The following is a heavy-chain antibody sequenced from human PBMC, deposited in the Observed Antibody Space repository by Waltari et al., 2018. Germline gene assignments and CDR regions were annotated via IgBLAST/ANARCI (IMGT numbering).Heavy chain of an antibody. J-gene: IGHJ4*02. D-gene: IGHD1-1*01. V-gene: IGHV3-74*01. CDR2: IISDGSST. Sequence: EVQLVESGGGLVQPGGSLSLSCAASGFTFSNYWMYWVRQAPGKGLVWVSRIISDGSSTTYADSVKGRFTISRDNAKNTLYLQMNSLRAEDTAVYYCARLSNWAGDYWGQGTLVTVSS. CDR1: GFTFSNYW. CDR3: ARLSNWAGDY.